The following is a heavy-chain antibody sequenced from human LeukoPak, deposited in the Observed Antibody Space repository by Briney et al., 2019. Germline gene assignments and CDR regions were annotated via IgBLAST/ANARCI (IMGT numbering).Heavy chain of an antibody. Sequence: GGSLRLSCAASGFTFSSLSRNWVRKAPGKGRDGVYYIGGSNNTIYYADSVKGRFTISRDNPKNTLYLQMNSLTAEDTAVYYCARDGTVTAGPFDPWGGGTLVTVSS. CDR1: GFTFSSLS. J-gene: IGHJ5*02. V-gene: IGHV3-48*01. D-gene: IGHD4-17*01. CDR2: IGGSNNTI. CDR3: ARDGTVTAGPFDP.